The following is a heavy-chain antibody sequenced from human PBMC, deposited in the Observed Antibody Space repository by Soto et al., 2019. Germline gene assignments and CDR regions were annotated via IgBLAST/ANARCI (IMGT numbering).Heavy chain of an antibody. CDR1: GGSIYSGGYS. V-gene: IGHV4-30-2*01. D-gene: IGHD2-2*01. J-gene: IGHJ6*02. Sequence: QLQLQESGSGLVKPSQTLSLTCTVSGGSIYSGGYSWIWIRQPPGKGLEWIGYIYHTGNTFYNPSLQSRVTISVDQSKNQFSLSLGSVTAADTAMYYCARVERTLSTPFAYGMDVWGQGTTVTVSS. CDR3: ARVERTLSTPFAYGMDV. CDR2: IYHTGNT.